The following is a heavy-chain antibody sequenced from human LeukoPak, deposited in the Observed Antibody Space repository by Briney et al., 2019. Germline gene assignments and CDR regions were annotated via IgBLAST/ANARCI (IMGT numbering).Heavy chain of an antibody. CDR2: IYHSGST. Sequence: TTSETLSLTCTVSGGSISSGGYYWSWIRQPPGKGLEWIGYIYHSGSTYYNPSLKSRVTISVDTSKNQFSLKLSSVTAADTAVYYCARGIGYCTTTSCYKGAKGFPMYDYWGQGTLVTVSS. V-gene: IGHV4-30-2*01. D-gene: IGHD2-2*02. J-gene: IGHJ4*02. CDR1: GGSISSGGYY. CDR3: ARGIGYCTTTSCYKGAKGFPMYDY.